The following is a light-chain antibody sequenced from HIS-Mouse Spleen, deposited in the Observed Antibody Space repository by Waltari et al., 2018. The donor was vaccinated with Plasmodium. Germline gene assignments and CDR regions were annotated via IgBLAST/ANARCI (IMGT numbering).Light chain of an antibody. J-gene: IGLJ1*01. CDR3: CSYAGSSTYV. CDR2: EGS. Sequence: QSSLTQPASVSGSPGQSITMSCTGTSSDIGGYTLVSWYQQHPGKTPDLLIYEGSKRPSGVANRFSGSKSGNTASLTISGLQAEDEADYYCCSYAGSSTYVFGTGTKVTVL. V-gene: IGLV2-23*01. CDR1: SSDIGGYTL.